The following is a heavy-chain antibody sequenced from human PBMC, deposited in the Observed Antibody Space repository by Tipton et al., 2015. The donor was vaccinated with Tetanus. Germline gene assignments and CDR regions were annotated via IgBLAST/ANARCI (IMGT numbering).Heavy chain of an antibody. J-gene: IGHJ4*02. CDR3: ARDPDYDFWSGAFDY. CDR2: IRSKAYGGTT. Sequence: SLRLSCTASGFTFGDYAMSWFRQAPGKGLEWVGFIRSKAYGGTTEYAASVKGRFTISRDDSKSIAYLQMNSLKTEDTAVYYCARDPDYDFWSGAFDYWGQGTLVTVSS. V-gene: IGHV3-49*03. CDR1: GFTFGDYA. D-gene: IGHD3-3*01.